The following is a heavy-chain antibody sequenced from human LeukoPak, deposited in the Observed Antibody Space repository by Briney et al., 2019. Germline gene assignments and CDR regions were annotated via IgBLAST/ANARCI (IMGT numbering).Heavy chain of an antibody. Sequence: PGGSLRLSCAASGFTFSSYAMNWVRQAPGKGLEWVSAISGSGGSTYYADSVKGRFTISRDNSKNTLYLQMNSLRAEDTAVYYCAKVPYDFWSGYHYYYYYYYMDVWGKGTTVTVSS. CDR2: ISGSGGST. CDR1: GFTFSSYA. J-gene: IGHJ6*03. V-gene: IGHV3-23*01. CDR3: AKVPYDFWSGYHYYYYYYYMDV. D-gene: IGHD3-3*01.